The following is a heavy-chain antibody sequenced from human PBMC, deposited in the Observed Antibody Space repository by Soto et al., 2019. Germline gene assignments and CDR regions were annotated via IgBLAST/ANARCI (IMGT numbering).Heavy chain of an antibody. CDR2: ITTSSAYI. V-gene: IGHV3-21*01. CDR3: VRSGTARLLRHSWFDT. CDR1: GFTLNPYD. D-gene: IGHD2-21*01. Sequence: EVQLVESGGGLVKPGGPWRPSLPASGFTLNPYDMNWVPQAPGKGLEWVSSITTSSAYIYYADSLKGRITISRDNAKNSLFLQMNSLRAEDTAVYYCVRSGTARLLRHSWFDTWGQGTLVTVSS. J-gene: IGHJ5*02.